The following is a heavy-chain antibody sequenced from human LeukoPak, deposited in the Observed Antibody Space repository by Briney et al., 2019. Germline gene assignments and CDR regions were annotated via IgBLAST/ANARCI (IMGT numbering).Heavy chain of an antibody. V-gene: IGHV3-48*03. D-gene: IGHD6-13*01. Sequence: GGSLRLSCAASGFTFSSYEMNWVRQAPGKGLEWVSYISSSGSTIYYADSVKGRFTISRDNAKNSLYLQMNSLRAEDTAAYYCARVPYSSSYDMDVWGQGTTVTVSS. J-gene: IGHJ6*02. CDR1: GFTFSSYE. CDR3: ARVPYSSSYDMDV. CDR2: ISSSGSTI.